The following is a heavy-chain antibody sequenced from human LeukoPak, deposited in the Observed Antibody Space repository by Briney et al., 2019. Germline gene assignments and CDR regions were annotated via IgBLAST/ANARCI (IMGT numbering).Heavy chain of an antibody. J-gene: IGHJ4*02. Sequence: KTSETLSLTCTVSGGSISSYYWSWIRQPPGKGLEWIGYIFYRGNTIYNPSLRSRVTMSVDTSKNQFSLKLSSVTAADTAVYYCASQTTVAPEDWGQGTLVTVSS. D-gene: IGHD4-23*01. CDR1: GGSISSYY. CDR3: ASQTTVAPED. CDR2: IFYRGNT. V-gene: IGHV4-59*08.